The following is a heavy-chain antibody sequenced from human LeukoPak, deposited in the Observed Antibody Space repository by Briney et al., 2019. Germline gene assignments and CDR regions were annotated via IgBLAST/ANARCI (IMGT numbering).Heavy chain of an antibody. Sequence: GGSLRLSCAASGFTFSSYSMNWVRQAPGKGLEWVSYISSSSSTIYYADSVKGRFTISRDNAKNSLYLQMNSLRAEDTAVYYCARDEDSSSYRDDYWGQGTLVTVSS. V-gene: IGHV3-48*01. J-gene: IGHJ4*02. CDR2: ISSSSSTI. D-gene: IGHD6-6*01. CDR1: GFTFSSYS. CDR3: ARDEDSSSYRDDY.